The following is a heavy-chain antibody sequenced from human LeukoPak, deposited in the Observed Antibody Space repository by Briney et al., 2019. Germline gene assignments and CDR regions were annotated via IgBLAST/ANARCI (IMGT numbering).Heavy chain of an antibody. D-gene: IGHD1-14*01. V-gene: IGHV3-7*01. CDR2: IKPDGSEK. Sequence: GGSLRLSCVASGFTFSNFWMNWVRQAPGKGLEWLANIKPDGSEKYYVDSVKGRFTISRDNAKNSLYLQMNSLRLEDTAMYYCTRERTYNSEDYWGQGTLVTVSS. CDR3: TRERTYNSEDY. CDR1: GFTFSNFW. J-gene: IGHJ4*02.